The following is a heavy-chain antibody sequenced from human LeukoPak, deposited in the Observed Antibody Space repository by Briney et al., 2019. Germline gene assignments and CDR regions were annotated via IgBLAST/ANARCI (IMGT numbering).Heavy chain of an antibody. V-gene: IGHV4-30-2*02. CDR3: ARSFPRELLNY. D-gene: IGHD1-26*01. CDR2: IYHSGST. J-gene: IGHJ4*02. Sequence: PSETLSLTCTVSGGSISSGGYYWSWIRQPPGKGLEWIGYIYHSGSTYYNPSLKSRVTISVDRSKNQFSLKLSSVTAADTAVYYCARSFPRELLNYWGQGTLVTVSS. CDR1: GGSISSGGYY.